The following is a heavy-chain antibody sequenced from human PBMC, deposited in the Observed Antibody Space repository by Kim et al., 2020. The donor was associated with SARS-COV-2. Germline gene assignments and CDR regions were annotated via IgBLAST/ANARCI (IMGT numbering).Heavy chain of an antibody. CDR1: GGSFSNYY. D-gene: IGHD4-4*01. V-gene: IGHV4-59*01. J-gene: IGHJ5*02. Sequence: SETLSLTCTVFGGSFSNYYWSWLRLPPGKGLEWIGYIYYTGSTNYNPSLKSRVSISIDTSKNKFSLKLSSVTAADTAMYYCARDKYGNYVGRWFDPWGQGTLVSVSS. CDR2: IYYTGST. CDR3: ARDKYGNYVGRWFDP.